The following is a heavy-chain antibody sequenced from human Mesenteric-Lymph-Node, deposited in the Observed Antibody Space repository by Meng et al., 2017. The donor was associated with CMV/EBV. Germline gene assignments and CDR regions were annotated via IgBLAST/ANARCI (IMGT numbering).Heavy chain of an antibody. CDR1: FIFRNSW. J-gene: IGHJ4*02. V-gene: IGHV3-15*01. D-gene: IGHD2-21*02. CDR3: TAGLNCGDDCYVGY. CDR2: IKREIDGGTT. Sequence: FIFRNSWMNRVRQAPGEGLEWVGHIKREIDGGTTDYAAPVKGRFTISRDDSKNTLYLEMNGLKTEDTAVYYCTAGLNCGDDCYVGYWGQGTLVTVSS.